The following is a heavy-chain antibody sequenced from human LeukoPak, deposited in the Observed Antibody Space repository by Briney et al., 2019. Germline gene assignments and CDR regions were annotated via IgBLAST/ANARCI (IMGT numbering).Heavy chain of an antibody. D-gene: IGHD3-16*01. CDR1: GGSISSGDYY. CDR2: IYYSGST. Sequence: PSETLSLTCTVSGGSISSGDYYWSWIRQPPGKGLEWIGYIYYSGSTYYNPSLKSRVTMSVDTSKNQFSLRLSSVTAADTAVYYCARVSGGTPFDYWGQGTLVTVSS. V-gene: IGHV4-30-4*08. CDR3: ARVSGGTPFDY. J-gene: IGHJ4*02.